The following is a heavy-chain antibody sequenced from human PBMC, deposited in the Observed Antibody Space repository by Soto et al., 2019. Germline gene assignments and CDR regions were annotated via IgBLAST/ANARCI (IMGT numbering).Heavy chain of an antibody. Sequence: EVQLVESGGGLVQPGRSLRLSCAASGFTFDDYAMHWVRQAPGKGLEWVSGISWNSGSIGYADSVKGRFTISRDNAKNSLYLQMNSLRAEDTALYYCAKVRDYYDSSGPADVWGQGTTVTVSS. CDR2: ISWNSGSI. J-gene: IGHJ6*02. CDR3: AKVRDYYDSSGPADV. CDR1: GFTFDDYA. D-gene: IGHD3-22*01. V-gene: IGHV3-9*01.